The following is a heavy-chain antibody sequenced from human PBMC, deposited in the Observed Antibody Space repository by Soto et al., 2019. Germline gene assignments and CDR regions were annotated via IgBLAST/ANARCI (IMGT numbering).Heavy chain of an antibody. CDR3: SRGKRLYFYYARLDV. Sequence: QVQLVQSGAEVNKPGASLKLSCKASGYNFTTYAMLWVRQAPGQRPEWMGWVNAGNGHSQYSQKFQGRVTMTRDTHASTAYMELRSLESEATAVYYCSRGKRLYFYYARLDVWGQGATVTVSS. J-gene: IGHJ6*02. V-gene: IGHV1-3*01. CDR1: GYNFTTYA. CDR2: VNAGNGHS. D-gene: IGHD3-16*01.